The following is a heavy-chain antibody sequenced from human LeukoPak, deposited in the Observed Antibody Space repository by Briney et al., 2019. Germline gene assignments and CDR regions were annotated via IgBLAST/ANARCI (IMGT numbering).Heavy chain of an antibody. CDR1: GFTFSSYS. V-gene: IGHV3-48*01. D-gene: IGHD6-13*01. Sequence: PGGSLRLSCAASGFTFSSYSMNWVRQAPGKGREWVSYISSSSSTIYYADSVKGRFTISRDNAKNSLYLQMNSLRAEDTAVYYCARDRSSSTPYYMDVWGKGTTVTVSS. CDR3: ARDRSSSTPYYMDV. CDR2: ISSSSSTI. J-gene: IGHJ6*03.